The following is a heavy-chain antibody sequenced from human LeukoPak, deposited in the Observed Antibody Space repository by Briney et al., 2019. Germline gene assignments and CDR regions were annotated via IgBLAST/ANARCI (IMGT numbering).Heavy chain of an antibody. Sequence: GGSLRLSCAASGFTFSSYSMNWVRQAPGKGLEWVSSISSSSSYIYYADSVKGRFTISRDNAKNSLYLQMNSLRAEDTAVYYCAKSSEMATILTEFDYWGQGTLVTVSS. CDR3: AKSSEMATILTEFDY. CDR2: ISSSSSYI. CDR1: GFTFSSYS. V-gene: IGHV3-21*01. D-gene: IGHD5-24*01. J-gene: IGHJ4*02.